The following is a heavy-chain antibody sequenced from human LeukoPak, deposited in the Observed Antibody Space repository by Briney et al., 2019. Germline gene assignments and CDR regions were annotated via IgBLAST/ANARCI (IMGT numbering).Heavy chain of an antibody. CDR1: GFTFSSYG. D-gene: IGHD1-14*01. CDR2: IWYDGSNK. CDR3: ARDRAESRVYYYYYGMDV. V-gene: IGHV3-33*01. J-gene: IGHJ6*02. Sequence: GGSLRLSCAASGFTFSSYGMHWVRQAPGKGLVWVAVIWYDGSNKYYADSVKGRFTISRDNSKNTLYLQMNSLRAEDTAVYYCARDRAESRVYYYYYGMDVWGQGTTVTVSS.